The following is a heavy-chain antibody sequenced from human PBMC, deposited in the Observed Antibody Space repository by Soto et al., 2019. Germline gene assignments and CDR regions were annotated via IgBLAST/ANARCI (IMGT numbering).Heavy chain of an antibody. Sequence: EVQLVESGGGLVQPGGSLRLSCAVSGFTVSSNYMSWVRQAPGKGLEWVSVTYSGGNTYYADSVKGRFTISRDNSKNTLYLQMNSLRAEDTAVYYCARDDVTVAGAENWGQGTLVTVSS. D-gene: IGHD6-19*01. V-gene: IGHV3-66*01. CDR3: ARDDVTVAGAEN. CDR2: TYSGGNT. J-gene: IGHJ4*02. CDR1: GFTVSSNY.